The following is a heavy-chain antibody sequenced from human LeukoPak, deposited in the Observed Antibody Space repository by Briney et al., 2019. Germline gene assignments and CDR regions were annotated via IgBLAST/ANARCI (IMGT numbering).Heavy chain of an antibody. V-gene: IGHV4-59*01. CDR3: ARDRGFCSGGSCYRWFDP. Sequence: KPSETLSLTCTVSGGSINSYYWTWIRQPPGQGLEWIRQPPGRGLEWIGYIYYSGSTNYNPSLKSRVTISVDTSKKQFSLKLSSVTAADTAVYYCARDRGFCSGGSCYRWFDPWGQGTLVTVSS. CDR2: IYYSGST. J-gene: IGHJ5*02. D-gene: IGHD2-15*01. CDR1: GGSINSYY.